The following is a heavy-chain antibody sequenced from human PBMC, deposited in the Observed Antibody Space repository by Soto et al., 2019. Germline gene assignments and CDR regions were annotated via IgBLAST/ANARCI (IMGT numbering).Heavy chain of an antibody. J-gene: IGHJ6*03. CDR3: AKDIGYGGYYNMDV. D-gene: IGHD4-17*01. V-gene: IGHV3-9*01. CDR1: GFTFDDYA. Sequence: GGSLRLSCAASGFTFDDYAMHWVRQAPGKGLKWVSGISWNSGSIGYADSVKGRFTISRDNAKNSLYLQMNSLRAEDTALYYCAKDIGYGGYYNMDVWGKGTTVTVS. CDR2: ISWNSGSI.